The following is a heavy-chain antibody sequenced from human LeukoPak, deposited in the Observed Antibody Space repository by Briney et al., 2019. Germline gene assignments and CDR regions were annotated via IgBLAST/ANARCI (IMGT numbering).Heavy chain of an antibody. Sequence: ASVKVSCKASGYTFTSYAMNWARQAPGQGLEWMGWINTNTGNPTYAQGFTGRFVFSLDTSVSTAYLQISSLKAEDTAVYYCARDLSSGWEATRTNYYYYGMDVWGQGTTVTVSS. D-gene: IGHD6-19*01. CDR2: INTNTGNP. J-gene: IGHJ6*02. V-gene: IGHV7-4-1*02. CDR1: GYTFTSYA. CDR3: ARDLSSGWEATRTNYYYYGMDV.